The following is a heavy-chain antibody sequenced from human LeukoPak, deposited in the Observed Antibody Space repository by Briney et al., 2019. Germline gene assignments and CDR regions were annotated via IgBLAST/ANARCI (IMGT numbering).Heavy chain of an antibody. V-gene: IGHV4-31*03. J-gene: IGHJ6*02. Sequence: SETLSLTCTVSGGSISSGGYYWSWIRQHPGKGLEWIGYIYYSGSTYYNPSLKSRVTISVDTSKNQFSLKLSSVTAADTAVYYCARERGQDGGNSRDYYYYGMDVWGQGTTVTVSS. CDR3: ARERGQDGGNSRDYYYYGMDV. CDR1: GGSISSGGYY. D-gene: IGHD4-23*01. CDR2: IYYSGST.